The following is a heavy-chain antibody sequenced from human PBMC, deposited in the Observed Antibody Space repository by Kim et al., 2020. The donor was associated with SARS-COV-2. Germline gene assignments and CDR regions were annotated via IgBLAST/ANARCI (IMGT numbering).Heavy chain of an antibody. D-gene: IGHD3-10*01. CDR3: ARTYYYGSGSYYPLGY. J-gene: IGHJ4*02. Sequence: GGSLRLSCAASGFTFSSYWMHWVRQAPGKGLVWVSRINSDGSSTSYADSVKGRFTISRDNAKNTLYLQMNSLRAEDTAVYYCARTYYYGSGSYYPLGYWGQGTLVTVSS. CDR1: GFTFSSYW. V-gene: IGHV3-74*01. CDR2: INSDGSST.